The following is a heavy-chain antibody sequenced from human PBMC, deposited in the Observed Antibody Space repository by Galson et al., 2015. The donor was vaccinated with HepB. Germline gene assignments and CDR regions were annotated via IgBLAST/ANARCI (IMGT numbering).Heavy chain of an antibody. CDR3: AKGSMIVVVPNMDV. J-gene: IGHJ6*03. V-gene: IGHV3-23*01. D-gene: IGHD3-22*01. CDR1: GFTFSSYA. CDR2: ISGSGGST. Sequence: SLRLSCAASGFTFSSYAMSWVRQAPGKGLEWVSAISGSGGSTYYADSVKGRFTISRDNSKNTLYLQMNSLRAEDAAVYYCAKGSMIVVVPNMDVWGKGTTVTVSS.